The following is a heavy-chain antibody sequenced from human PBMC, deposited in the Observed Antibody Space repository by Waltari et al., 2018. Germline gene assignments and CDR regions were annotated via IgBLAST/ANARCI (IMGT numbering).Heavy chain of an antibody. Sequence: QVQLVQSGAEVKKPGSSVKVSCKASGGTFSSYAISWVRQAPGQGLEWMGGIIPIFGTANYGQKCHGRGTITADESTSTAYMELSSLRSEDTAVYYCARDRPPYGDSGSGWFDPWGQGTLVTVSS. CDR1: GGTFSSYA. V-gene: IGHV1-69*13. J-gene: IGHJ5*02. CDR2: IIPIFGTA. CDR3: ARDRPPYGDSGSGWFDP. D-gene: IGHD4-17*01.